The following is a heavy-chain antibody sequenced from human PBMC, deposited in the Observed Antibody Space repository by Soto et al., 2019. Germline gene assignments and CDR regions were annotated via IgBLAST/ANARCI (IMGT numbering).Heavy chain of an antibody. J-gene: IGHJ4*02. CDR2: IIPIHGIA. CDR3: ARGVRYSYGSDY. V-gene: IGHV1-69*02. D-gene: IGHD5-18*01. Sequence: QVQLVQSGAEVKKPGSSVKVSCKASGGTFSSYTISWVRQAPGQGLEWMGRIIPIHGIANYAQKFQGRVTITADKSTSTAYMELSSLRSEDTAVSYCARGVRYSYGSDYWGQATLVTVSS. CDR1: GGTFSSYT.